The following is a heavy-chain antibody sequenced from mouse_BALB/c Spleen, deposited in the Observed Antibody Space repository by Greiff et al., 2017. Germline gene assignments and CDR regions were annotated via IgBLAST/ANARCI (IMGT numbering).Heavy chain of an antibody. CDR2: ISSGGSYT. D-gene: IGHD1-1*01. CDR3: TRDREYYGSSSYYCAMDY. J-gene: IGHJ4*01. Sequence: EVQLVESGGGLVKPGGSLKLSCAASGFTFSSYTMSWVRQTPEKRLEWVATISSGGSYTYYPDSVKGRFTISRDNAKNTLYLQMSSLKSEDTAMYYCTRDREYYGSSSYYCAMDYWGQGTSVTVSS. CDR1: GFTFSSYT. V-gene: IGHV5-6-4*01.